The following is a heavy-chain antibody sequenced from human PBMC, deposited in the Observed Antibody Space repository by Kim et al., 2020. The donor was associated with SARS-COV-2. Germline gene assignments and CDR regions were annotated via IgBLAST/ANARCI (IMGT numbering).Heavy chain of an antibody. J-gene: IGHJ4*02. Sequence: GGSLRLSCAASGFTFSSYSMNWVRQAPGKGLEWVSSISSSSSYIYYADSVKGRFTISRDNAKNSLYLQMNSLRAEDTAVYYCARLVVVAATLLDYWGQGTLVTVSS. CDR1: GFTFSSYS. V-gene: IGHV3-21*04. CDR2: ISSSSSYI. CDR3: ARLVVVAATLLDY. D-gene: IGHD2-15*01.